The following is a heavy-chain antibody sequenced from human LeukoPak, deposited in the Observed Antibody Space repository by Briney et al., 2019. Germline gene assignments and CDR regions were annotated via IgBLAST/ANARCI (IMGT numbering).Heavy chain of an antibody. CDR3: AGYDHSKYLAY. CDR1: GVSISSNY. CDR2: MHANGYT. V-gene: IGHV4-4*08. D-gene: IGHD4-11*01. J-gene: IGHJ4*02. Sequence: SETLSLTCTVSGVSISSNYWSWIRQPPGKGLEWDGLVGIVYMHANGYTKYNPSLKTRLNISLDSSRNTLSLNLRSLTAADTALYFCAGYDHSKYLAYWGQGILVTFSS.